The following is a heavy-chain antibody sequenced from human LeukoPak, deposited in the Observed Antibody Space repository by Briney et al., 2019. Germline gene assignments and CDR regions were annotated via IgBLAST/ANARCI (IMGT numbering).Heavy chain of an antibody. J-gene: IGHJ4*02. Sequence: GASVKVSCKASGGTFSSYAISWVRQAPGQGLEWMGGIIPIFGTANYAQKFQGRVTITADESTSTAYMELSSLRSEDTAVYYCARSPTTAHDPQDFWSGYKDYWGQGTLVAVSS. CDR3: ARSPTTAHDPQDFWSGYKDY. V-gene: IGHV1-69*13. CDR1: GGTFSSYA. CDR2: IIPIFGTA. D-gene: IGHD3-3*01.